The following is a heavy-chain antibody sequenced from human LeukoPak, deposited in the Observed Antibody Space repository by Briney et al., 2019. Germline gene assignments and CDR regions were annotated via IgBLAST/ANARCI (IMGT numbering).Heavy chain of an antibody. J-gene: IGHJ6*02. Sequence: ASVKVSCKASGYTFTSYDINWVRQATGQGLEWMGWMNPNSGNTGYAQKFQGRVTMTRNTSISTAYMELSGLRSEDTAVYYCARARTPLIAAAGTHYYYGVDVWGQGTTVTVSS. V-gene: IGHV1-8*01. CDR1: GYTFTSYD. CDR3: ARARTPLIAAAGTHYYYGVDV. D-gene: IGHD6-13*01. CDR2: MNPNSGNT.